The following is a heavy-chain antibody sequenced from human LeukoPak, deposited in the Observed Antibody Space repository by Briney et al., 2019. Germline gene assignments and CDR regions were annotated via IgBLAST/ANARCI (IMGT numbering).Heavy chain of an antibody. V-gene: IGHV1-58*02. J-gene: IGHJ4*02. CDR2: IVVGSGNT. D-gene: IGHD7-27*01. Sequence: ASVKVSCKASGFTFTSSAMQWVRQARGQRLEWIGWIVVGSGNTNYAQKFQERVTITRDMSTRTGYRELSSRRSEDTAVYFCAAETGDRLRVDYWGQGTLVTVSS. CDR3: AAETGDRLRVDY. CDR1: GFTFTSSA.